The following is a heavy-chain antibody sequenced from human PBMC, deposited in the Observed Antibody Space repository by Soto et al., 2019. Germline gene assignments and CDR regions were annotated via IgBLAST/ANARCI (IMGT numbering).Heavy chain of an antibody. J-gene: IGHJ4*02. V-gene: IGHV3-48*03. CDR3: AYGGSCDY. D-gene: IGHD1-26*01. Sequence: EVQLVESGGGLVQPGGSLRLSCAASGFSFNTYEMNWVRQAPGKGLEWVSYISTSGSTIYYADSVKGRFTISRDNGKNSLYLQMNGLRAEDPAVYYCAYGGSCDYWGQGTQVTVSS. CDR1: GFSFNTYE. CDR2: ISTSGSTI.